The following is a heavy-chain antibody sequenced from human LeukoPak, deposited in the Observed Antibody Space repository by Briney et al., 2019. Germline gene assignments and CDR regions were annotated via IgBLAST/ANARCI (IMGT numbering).Heavy chain of an antibody. Sequence: SETLSLTCTVSGGSISSYYWSWIRQPAGKGLEWIGRIYTSGSTNYNPSLKSRVTMSVDTSKNQLSLKLSSVTAADTAVYYCARDYDILTGYYGGDAFDIWGQGTMVTVSS. D-gene: IGHD3-9*01. V-gene: IGHV4-4*07. CDR2: IYTSGST. J-gene: IGHJ3*02. CDR3: ARDYDILTGYYGGDAFDI. CDR1: GGSISSYY.